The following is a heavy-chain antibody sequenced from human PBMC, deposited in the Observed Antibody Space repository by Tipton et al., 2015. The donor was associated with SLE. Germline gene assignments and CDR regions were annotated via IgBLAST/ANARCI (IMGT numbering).Heavy chain of an antibody. CDR2: IYSSGSP. V-gene: IGHV4-61*02. CDR3: ARLRVDYFYHMDV. Sequence: TLSLTCTVSGGPFGTSSHYWSWIRQPAGKGLEWIGRIYSSGSPSYNPSLKSRVTMSVDPSKKQFSLKLTSVTAADTAVYYCARLRVDYFYHMDVWGKETTVTVSS. CDR1: GGPFGTSSHY. J-gene: IGHJ6*03.